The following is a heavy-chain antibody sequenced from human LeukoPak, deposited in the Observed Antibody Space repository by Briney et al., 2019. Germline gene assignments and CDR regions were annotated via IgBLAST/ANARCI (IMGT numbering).Heavy chain of an antibody. J-gene: IGHJ4*02. CDR2: MSYDGRSE. CDR3: ARDSVTTGYSFDY. D-gene: IGHD4-17*01. CDR1: GFILSSYG. V-gene: IGHV3-30*04. Sequence: QPGRSLRLSCAASGFILSSYGMHGVPQAPGKGLEGVAVMSYDGRSEYYADSVKGRFTISRDTSKNTVYLQMNSLRIEDTAVYYCARDSVTTGYSFDYWGQGTLVTVSS.